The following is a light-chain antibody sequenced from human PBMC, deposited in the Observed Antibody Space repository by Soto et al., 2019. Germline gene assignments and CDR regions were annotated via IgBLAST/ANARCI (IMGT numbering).Light chain of an antibody. Sequence: EIVLTHSPGTLSLSPGERATLSCMASQSVSSSYLAWYQQKPGQAPRLLIYDASNRATGIPARFSGSGSGTDFTLTISSLEPEDFAVYYCQQRSTALTFGGGTKVDIK. V-gene: IGKV3D-20*02. CDR3: QQRSTALT. CDR1: QSVSSSY. CDR2: DAS. J-gene: IGKJ4*01.